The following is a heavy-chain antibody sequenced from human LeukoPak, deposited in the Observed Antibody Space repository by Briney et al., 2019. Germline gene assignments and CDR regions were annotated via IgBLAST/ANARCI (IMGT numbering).Heavy chain of an antibody. D-gene: IGHD5-18*01. V-gene: IGHV4-39*01. J-gene: IGHJ4*02. Sequence: SSYWMSWIRQPPGKGLEWIGSIYYSGSTYYNPSLKSRVTISVDTSKNQFSLKLSSVTAADTAVYYCASSYSYGPLDYWGQGTLVTVSS. CDR3: ASSYSYGPLDY. CDR2: IYYSGST. CDR1: SSYW.